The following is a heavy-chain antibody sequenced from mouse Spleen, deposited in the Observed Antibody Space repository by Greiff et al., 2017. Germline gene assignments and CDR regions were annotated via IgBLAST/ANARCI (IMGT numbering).Heavy chain of an antibody. J-gene: IGHJ3*01. CDR3: TRVYYGYGFAY. CDR2: IDPETGGT. Sequence: VKLQESGAELVRPGASVTLSCKASGYTFTDYEMHWVKQTPVHGLEWIGAIDPETGGTAYNQKFKGKAILTADKSSSTAYMELRSLTSEDSAVYYCTRVYYGYGFAYWGQGTLVTVSA. V-gene: IGHV1-15*01. CDR1: GYTFTDYE. D-gene: IGHD1-2*01.